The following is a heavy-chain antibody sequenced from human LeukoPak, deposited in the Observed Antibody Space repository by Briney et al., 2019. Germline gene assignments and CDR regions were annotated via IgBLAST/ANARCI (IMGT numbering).Heavy chain of an antibody. D-gene: IGHD2-21*01. J-gene: IGHJ4*02. CDR1: GVSVRSYY. CDR3: ARDEVIMGRDY. CDR2: VYSSGGT. Sequence: SETLSLTCSVSGVSVRSYYWTWIRQSAGKGLEWIGRVYSSGGTNYNPALKSRVSMSVDTLTNRFSLKLTSVSAADTAIYYCARDEVIMGRDYWGQGILVTVST. V-gene: IGHV4-4*07.